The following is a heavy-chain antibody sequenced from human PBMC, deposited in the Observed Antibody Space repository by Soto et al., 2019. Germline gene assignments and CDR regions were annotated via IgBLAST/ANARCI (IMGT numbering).Heavy chain of an antibody. CDR3: ARVPRGNYGYPSYFDF. Sequence: SETLSLTCTVSGGSINSYYWSWIRQPPGKGLEWIGYIYYSGSTNYNPSLKSRVTISVDTAKNQFSLKLSSVTAADTAVYYCARVPRGNYGYPSYFDFWGQGTLVTVSS. CDR2: IYYSGST. CDR1: GGSINSYY. J-gene: IGHJ4*02. D-gene: IGHD5-18*01. V-gene: IGHV4-59*01.